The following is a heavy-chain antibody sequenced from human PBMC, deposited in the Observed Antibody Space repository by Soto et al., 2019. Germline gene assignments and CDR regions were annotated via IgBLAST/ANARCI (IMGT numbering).Heavy chain of an antibody. V-gene: IGHV3-23*01. CDR3: AKRHTTVATPANYFDY. CDR2: FVGSTVST. J-gene: IGHJ4*02. CDR1: GFTFSSYT. D-gene: IGHD1-1*01. Sequence: EVQLLESGGDLVQPGGSLRLSCAASGFTFSSYTMNWVRQAPGKGLEWVSTFVGSTVSTFYADSVKGRFTISRDDSKNTLYLQMNSLRAEDTAVYYCAKRHTTVATPANYFDYWGQGTLVTVSS.